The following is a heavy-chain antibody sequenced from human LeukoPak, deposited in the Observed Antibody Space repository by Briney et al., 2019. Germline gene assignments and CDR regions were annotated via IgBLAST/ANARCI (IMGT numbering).Heavy chain of an antibody. V-gene: IGHV1-69*04. CDR1: GGTFSRYA. J-gene: IGHJ4*02. Sequence: GASVKVSCKASGGTFSRYAISWVRQAPGQGLEWMGRIIPILGIANYAQKFQGRVTITADKSTSTAYMELSSLRSEDTAVYYCARRGYYYDSSGYYSEGNYWGQGTLVTVSS. CDR2: IIPILGIA. D-gene: IGHD3-22*01. CDR3: ARRGYYYDSSGYYSEGNY.